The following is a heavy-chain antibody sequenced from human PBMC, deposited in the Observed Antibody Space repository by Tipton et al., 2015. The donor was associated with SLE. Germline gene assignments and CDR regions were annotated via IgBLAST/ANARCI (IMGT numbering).Heavy chain of an antibody. J-gene: IGHJ6*03. D-gene: IGHD4-11*01. CDR3: ARGLYSNFYYNYYMDV. CDR2: AYTSDST. Sequence: TLSLTCTVSGDSISRGLYYWTWIRQPAGKTLEWIGRAYTSDSTNYSPSLKSRVTISVDASKNQFSLKMTSVTAADTAAYFCARGLYSNFYYNYYMDVWGKGTTVTVSS. CDR1: GDSISRGLYY. V-gene: IGHV4-61*02.